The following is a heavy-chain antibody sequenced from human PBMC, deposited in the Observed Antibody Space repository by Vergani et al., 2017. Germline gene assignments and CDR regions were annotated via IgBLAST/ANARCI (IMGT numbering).Heavy chain of an antibody. J-gene: IGHJ6*03. CDR1: GGSFSGYY. CDR2: INHSGST. V-gene: IGHV4-34*01. CDR3: ARGVAIAARPPPYYYYYYYMDV. Sequence: QVQLQQWGAGLLKPSETLSLTCAVYGGSFSGYYWSWIRQPPGKGLEWIGEINHSGSTNYHPSLKSRVTISVDTSKNQFSLKLSSVTAADTAVYYCARGVAIAARPPPYYYYYYYMDVWGKGTTVTVSS. D-gene: IGHD6-6*01.